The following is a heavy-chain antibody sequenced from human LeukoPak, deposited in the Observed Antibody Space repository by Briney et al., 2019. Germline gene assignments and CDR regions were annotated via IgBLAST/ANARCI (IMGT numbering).Heavy chain of an antibody. CDR2: IYYSGST. J-gene: IGHJ5*02. CDR3: ARGGPVGSWFDP. Sequence: SETLSLTCTVSGGSISSYYWSWIRRPPGKGLEWIGYIYYSGSTKYNPSLKSRVTISVDMSKNQYSLKLSSVTAADTAVYYCARGGPVGSWFDPWGQGTLVSVSS. CDR1: GGSISSYY. D-gene: IGHD1-26*01. V-gene: IGHV4-59*01.